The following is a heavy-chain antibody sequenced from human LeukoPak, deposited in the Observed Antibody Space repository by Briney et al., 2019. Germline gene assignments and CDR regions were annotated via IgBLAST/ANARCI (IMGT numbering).Heavy chain of an antibody. V-gene: IGHV3-21*01. CDR1: GFTFSSYS. CDR3: ARDLSGGYYSTRYFDY. Sequence: PGGSLRLSCAASGFTFSSYSMNWVRQAPGKGLEWVSSISSSSSYIYYADSVKGRFTISRDNAKNSLYLQMNSLRAEDTAVYYCARDLSGGYYSTRYFDYWGQGTLVTVSS. J-gene: IGHJ4*02. CDR2: ISSSSSYI. D-gene: IGHD1-26*01.